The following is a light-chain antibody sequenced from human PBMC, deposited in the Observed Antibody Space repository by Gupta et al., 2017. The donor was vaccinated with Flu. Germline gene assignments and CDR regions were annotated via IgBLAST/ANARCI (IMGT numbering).Light chain of an antibody. V-gene: IGLV2-14*01. J-gene: IGLJ2*01. CDR2: DVS. CDR1: SSDVGGHNY. Sequence: QSALTQPASVSGSPGQSITISCPGTSSDVGGHNYVSWYQQHPGKATKLMIYDVSNRPSGVSNRFSGSKSGNTASLTISGLQAEDEADYYCSSYTSSSTLLFGGGTKLTVL. CDR3: SSYTSSSTLL.